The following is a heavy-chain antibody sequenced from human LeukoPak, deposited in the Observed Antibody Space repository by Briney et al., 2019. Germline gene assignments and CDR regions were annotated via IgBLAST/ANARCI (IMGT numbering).Heavy chain of an antibody. Sequence: GASVKVSCKASGYTCTAYYMHWVRQAPGQGLEWMGWINPHSGGTNYAQKFQGRVTMTRDTSITTAYMVLSRVRSDDTAVYYCARILNYDILTGYYLWGQGTLVTVSS. V-gene: IGHV1-2*02. CDR2: INPHSGGT. J-gene: IGHJ4*02. CDR3: ARILNYDILTGYYL. D-gene: IGHD3-9*01. CDR1: GYTCTAYY.